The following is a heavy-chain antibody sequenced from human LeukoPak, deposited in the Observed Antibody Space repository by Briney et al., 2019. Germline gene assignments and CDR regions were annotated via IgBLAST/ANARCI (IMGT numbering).Heavy chain of an antibody. CDR2: FDPEDGET. CDR1: GYTLTELS. J-gene: IGHJ4*02. D-gene: IGHD4-11*01. V-gene: IGHV1-24*01. CDR3: ATSHDSNYGLLLFDY. Sequence: ASVKVSCKVSGYTLTELSMHWVRQAPGKGLEWMGGFDPEDGETIYAQKFQGRVTMTEDTSTDTAYMELSSLRSEDTAVYYCATSHDSNYGLLLFDYWGQGTLVTVSS.